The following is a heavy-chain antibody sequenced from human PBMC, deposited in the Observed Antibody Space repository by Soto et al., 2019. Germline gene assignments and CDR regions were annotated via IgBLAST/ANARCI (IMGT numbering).Heavy chain of an antibody. J-gene: IGHJ4*02. V-gene: IGHV3-7*02. CDR3: AIGPDEPGPEY. CDR1: GFNFGIYW. Sequence: EVQLVESGGGLVQPGGSLRLSCAASGFNFGIYWMNWVRQAPGKGPEWVANINRDGSENFFVDSVKGRFTISRDNAKRALYLQRDSLGPEDTVVYYCAIGPDEPGPEYCGQGTLVTVSS. CDR2: INRDGSEN. D-gene: IGHD1-26*01.